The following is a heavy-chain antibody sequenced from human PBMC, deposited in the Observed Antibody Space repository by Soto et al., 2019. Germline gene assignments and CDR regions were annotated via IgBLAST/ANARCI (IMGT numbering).Heavy chain of an antibody. J-gene: IGHJ4*02. CDR1: RLTFSTYS. Sequence: QVQLVQSGAEMKKPGSSVKVSCKGSRLTFSTYSVNWVRQAPGQGLEWMGGIVPILGTANYPQKFRGRVTITADESTSTVYMELRNLRSDDTAVYYCARLWGIPEHDSWGQGTWVTVAS. V-gene: IGHV1-69*16. D-gene: IGHD2-2*01. CDR2: IVPILGTA. CDR3: ARLWGIPEHDS.